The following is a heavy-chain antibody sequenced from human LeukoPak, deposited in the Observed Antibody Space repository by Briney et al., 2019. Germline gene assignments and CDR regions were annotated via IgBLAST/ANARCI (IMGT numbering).Heavy chain of an antibody. Sequence: PGGSLRLSCAASGFTVSSNYMSWVRQAPGKGLEWVSVIYSGGSTYYADSVKGRFTISRDNSKNTLYLQMNSLGAEDTAVYYCARDAVDPYYYYGMDVWGQGTTVTVSS. CDR3: ARDAVDPYYYYGMDV. CDR2: IYSGGST. V-gene: IGHV3-53*01. CDR1: GFTVSSNY. D-gene: IGHD6-19*01. J-gene: IGHJ6*02.